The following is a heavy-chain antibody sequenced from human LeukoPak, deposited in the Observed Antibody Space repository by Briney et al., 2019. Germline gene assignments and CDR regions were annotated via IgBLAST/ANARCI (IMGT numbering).Heavy chain of an antibody. D-gene: IGHD2-2*01. CDR1: GFTFSSYW. V-gene: IGHV3-7*03. Sequence: GGSLRLSCSASGFTFSSYWMAWVRQVPGKGLEWVANINLAGGATYYVDSVRGRFTVSRDNAKNSLYLQMNSLRAEDTALYYCARAPQHDAFDIWGQGTMVTVSS. CDR3: ARAPQHDAFDI. CDR2: INLAGGAT. J-gene: IGHJ3*02.